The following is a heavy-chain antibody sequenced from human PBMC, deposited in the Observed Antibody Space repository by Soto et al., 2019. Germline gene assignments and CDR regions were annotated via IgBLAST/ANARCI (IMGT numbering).Heavy chain of an antibody. CDR3: AKDLSSGWSNTNYYYGMDV. CDR2: ISYDGSNK. J-gene: IGHJ6*02. CDR1: GFTFSSYG. D-gene: IGHD6-19*01. V-gene: IGHV3-30*18. Sequence: PGGSLRLSCAASGFTFSSYGMHWVRQAPGKGLEWVAVISYDGSNKYYADSVKGRFTISRDNSKNTLYLQMNSLRAEDTAVYYCAKDLSSGWSNTNYYYGMDVWGQGTTVTVS.